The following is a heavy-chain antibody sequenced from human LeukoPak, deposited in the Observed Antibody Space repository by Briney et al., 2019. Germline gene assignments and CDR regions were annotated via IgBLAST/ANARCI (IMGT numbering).Heavy chain of an antibody. J-gene: IGHJ6*02. V-gene: IGHV1-18*01. D-gene: IGHD6-13*01. CDR2: ISAYNGNT. CDR1: GYTFTSYG. Sequence: ASVKVPCKASGYTFTSYGISWVRQAPGQGLEWMGWISAYNGNTNYAQKLQGRVTMTTDTSTSTAYMELRSLRSDDTAVYYCASTIRIAALNDYYYYYGMDVWGQGTTVTVSS. CDR3: ASTIRIAALNDYYYYYGMDV.